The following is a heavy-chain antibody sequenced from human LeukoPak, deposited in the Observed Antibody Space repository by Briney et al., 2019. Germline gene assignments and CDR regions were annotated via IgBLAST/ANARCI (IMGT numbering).Heavy chain of an antibody. J-gene: IGHJ6*03. CDR1: GGSVSSSSYY. CDR2: IYYSGST. CDR3: ARQLGGSGSYYALYYYYYMDV. D-gene: IGHD3-10*01. V-gene: IGHV4-39*01. Sequence: SETLSLTCTVSGGSVSSSSYYWGWIRQPPGKGLEWIGSIYYSGSTYYNPSLKSRVTISVDTSRNQFSLKLSSVTAADTAVYYCARQLGGSGSYYALYYYYYMDVWGKGTTVTISS.